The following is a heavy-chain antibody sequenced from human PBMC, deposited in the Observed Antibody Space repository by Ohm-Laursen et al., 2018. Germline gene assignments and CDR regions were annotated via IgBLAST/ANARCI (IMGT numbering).Heavy chain of an antibody. CDR3: ARVYHSVFGVLRGIYFDY. CDR2: ISSSGSTI. CDR1: GFTFSDYF. D-gene: IGHD3-3*01. V-gene: IGHV3-11*01. Sequence: SLRLSCAASGFTFSDYFMSWIRQAPGKGLEWVLYISSSGSTIYYADSVEGRFTISRDNAKNSLYLQMNSLRAEDTALYYCARVYHSVFGVLRGIYFDYWGQGTLVTVSS. J-gene: IGHJ4*02.